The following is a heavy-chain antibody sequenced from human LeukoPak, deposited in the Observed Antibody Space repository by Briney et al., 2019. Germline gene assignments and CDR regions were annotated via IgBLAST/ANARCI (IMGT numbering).Heavy chain of an antibody. CDR2: ISSSSSTI. D-gene: IGHD3-22*01. Sequence: GGSLRLSCAASGFTFSSYSMNWVRQVPGKGLEWVSYISSSSSTIYYADSVKGRFTISRDNAKNSLYLQMNSLRAEDTAVYYCAKGSSYYYDSSGYTPYYFDYWGQGTLVTVSS. CDR1: GFTFSSYS. CDR3: AKGSSYYYDSSGYTPYYFDY. J-gene: IGHJ4*02. V-gene: IGHV3-48*01.